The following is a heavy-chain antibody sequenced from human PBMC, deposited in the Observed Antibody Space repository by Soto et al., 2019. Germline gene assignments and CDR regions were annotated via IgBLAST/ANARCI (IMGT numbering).Heavy chain of an antibody. J-gene: IGHJ6*03. CDR1: GYSFTSYW. CDR2: IYPGDSDT. D-gene: IGHD4-17*01. V-gene: IGHV5-51*01. CDR3: ARASTVTTFISYYYYMDV. Sequence: PGESLKISCKGSGYSFTSYWIGWVRQMPGKGLEWMGIIYPGDSDTRYSPSFQGQVTISADKSISTAYLQWSSLKASDTAMYYCARASTVTTFISYYYYMDVWGKGTTVT.